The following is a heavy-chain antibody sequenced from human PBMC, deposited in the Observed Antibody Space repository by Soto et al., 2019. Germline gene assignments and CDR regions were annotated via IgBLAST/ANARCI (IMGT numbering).Heavy chain of an antibody. CDR3: ARYSSGWYTIGMDV. D-gene: IGHD6-19*01. Sequence: GGSLRLSCAASGFTFSSYDMHWVRQATGKGLEWVSAIGTAGDTYYPGSVKGRFTISRENAKNSLYLQMNSLRAEDTAVYYCARYSSGWYTIGMDVWGQGTTVTVS. CDR2: IGTAGDT. V-gene: IGHV3-13*01. J-gene: IGHJ6*02. CDR1: GFTFSSYD.